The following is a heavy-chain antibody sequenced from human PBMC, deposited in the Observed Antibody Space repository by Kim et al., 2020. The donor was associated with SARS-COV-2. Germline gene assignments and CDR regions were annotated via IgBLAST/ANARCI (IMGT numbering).Heavy chain of an antibody. CDR2: IYKSGGT. J-gene: IGHJ4*02. Sequence: SETLSLSCTVSGVSITSHYWIWIRQPPGKGLEWIGYIYKSGGTSYNPSLTSRVTISVDTSKNQFSLQLTSVTAADAAVYYCAGIPGAPPWNSYFDSGRQGTLVPVST. CDR1: GVSITSHY. V-gene: IGHV4-59*11. CDR3: AGIPGAPPWNSYFDS. D-gene: IGHD1-1*01.